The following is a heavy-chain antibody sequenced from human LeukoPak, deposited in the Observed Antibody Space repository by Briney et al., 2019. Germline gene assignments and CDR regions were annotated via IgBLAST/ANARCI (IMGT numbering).Heavy chain of an antibody. J-gene: IGHJ3*02. D-gene: IGHD2-2*01. Sequence: RWASVKVSCKASGYTFTSYAMHWVRQAPGQRLEWMGWINAGNGNTKYSQKFQGRVTITRDTSASTAYMELSSLRSEDTAVYYCARYQLLLDAFDIWGQGTMVTVS. CDR2: INAGNGNT. CDR1: GYTFTSYA. CDR3: ARYQLLLDAFDI. V-gene: IGHV1-3*01.